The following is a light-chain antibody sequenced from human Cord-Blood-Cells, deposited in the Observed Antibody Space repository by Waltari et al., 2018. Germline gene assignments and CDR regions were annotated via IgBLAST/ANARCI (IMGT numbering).Light chain of an antibody. Sequence: QTVVTQEPSLTVSPGGTVTLTCASSTGAVTSGYYPNWFQQKPGQPPRALIYSTSNTHSWTPARFSGSLLGGKAALTLSGVQPEDEAEYYCLLYYGGAWVFGGGTKLTVL. J-gene: IGLJ3*02. CDR1: TGAVTSGYY. V-gene: IGLV7-43*01. CDR2: STS. CDR3: LLYYGGAWV.